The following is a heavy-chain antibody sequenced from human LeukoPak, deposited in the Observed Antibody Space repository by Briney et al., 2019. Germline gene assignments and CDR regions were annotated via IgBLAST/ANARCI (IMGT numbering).Heavy chain of an antibody. CDR2: ISAYNGNT. J-gene: IGHJ4*02. CDR1: GYTFTSYG. V-gene: IGHV1-18*01. Sequence: ASVKVSCKASGYTFTSYGISWVRQAPGQGLEWMGWISAYNGNTNYAQKLQGRVTMTTDTSTSTAYMELRSLRSDDTAVYYCAREGHDFWSGYSAVIDYWGQGTLVTVSS. D-gene: IGHD3-3*01. CDR3: AREGHDFWSGYSAVIDY.